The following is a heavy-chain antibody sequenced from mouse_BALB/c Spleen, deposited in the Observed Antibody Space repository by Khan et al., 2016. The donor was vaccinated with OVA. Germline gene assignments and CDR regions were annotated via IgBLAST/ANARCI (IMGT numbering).Heavy chain of an antibody. D-gene: IGHD1-1*01. CDR3: ARENYEGRRCYDMDY. J-gene: IGHJ4*01. Sequence: DLVKPGTSVKLYCKASGYTFTSYWINWIKQRPGQGLEWIGRIGPGSSNTYYNEMFKGKAALTVDTSSSTAYIQISSLSSEDSAVYFCARENYEGRRCYDMDYWGQGTSVTVSS. CDR1: GYTFTSYW. V-gene: IGHV1S41*01. CDR2: IGPGSSNT.